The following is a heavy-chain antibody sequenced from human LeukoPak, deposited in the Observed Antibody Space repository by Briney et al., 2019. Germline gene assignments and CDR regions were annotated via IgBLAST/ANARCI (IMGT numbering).Heavy chain of an antibody. D-gene: IGHD3-10*01. J-gene: IGHJ4*02. CDR1: GFTFSSYA. CDR3: TTGGLTIDY. V-gene: IGHV3-15*01. CDR2: IKSKTDGGTT. Sequence: GGSLRLSCAASGFTFSSYAMSWVRQAPGKGLEWVGRIKSKTDGGTTAYAAFVKGRFTISRDDSKNTLYLQMSSLKTEDTGIYYCTTGGLTIDYWGQGTLVTVSS.